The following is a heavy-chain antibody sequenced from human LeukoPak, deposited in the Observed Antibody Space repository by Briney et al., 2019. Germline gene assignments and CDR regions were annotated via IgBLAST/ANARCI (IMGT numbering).Heavy chain of an antibody. D-gene: IGHD4-23*01. CDR3: ARRAGGYSHPYDY. J-gene: IGHJ4*02. V-gene: IGHV3-23*01. CDR2: ISGSGGST. Sequence: GGSLRLSCAASGFTFSSYAMSWVRQAPGKGLEWVSAISGSGGSTYYADSVKGRFTISRDNSKNTLYLQMSSLRAEDTAVYYCARRAGGYSHPYDYWGQGVLVTVSS. CDR1: GFTFSSYA.